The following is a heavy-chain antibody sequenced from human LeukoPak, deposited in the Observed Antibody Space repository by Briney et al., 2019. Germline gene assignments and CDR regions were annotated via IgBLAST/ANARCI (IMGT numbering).Heavy chain of an antibody. D-gene: IGHD3-3*01. CDR2: INHSGST. V-gene: IGHV4-34*01. CDR1: GRSFSGYY. CDR3: ARADYDFWSGSTHFDY. Sequence: SETLSLTCAVYGRSFSGYYWSWIRQPPGKGLEWVGEINHSGSTNYNPSLKSRVTISVDTSKNQFSLKLSSVTAADTAVYYCARADYDFWSGSTHFDYWGQGTLVTVSS. J-gene: IGHJ4*02.